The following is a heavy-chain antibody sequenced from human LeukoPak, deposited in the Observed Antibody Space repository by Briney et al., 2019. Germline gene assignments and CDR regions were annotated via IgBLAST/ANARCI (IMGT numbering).Heavy chain of an antibody. J-gene: IGHJ4*02. CDR3: ARWTVEMATIFDY. CDR1: GFTFSSYA. V-gene: IGHV3-30-3*01. Sequence: PGGSLRLSCAASGFTFSSYAMHWVRQAPGKGLEWVAVISYDGSNKYYADSVKGRFTISRDNYKNTLYLQMNSLRAEDTAVYYCARWTVEMATIFDYWGQGTLVTVSS. D-gene: IGHD5-24*01. CDR2: ISYDGSNK.